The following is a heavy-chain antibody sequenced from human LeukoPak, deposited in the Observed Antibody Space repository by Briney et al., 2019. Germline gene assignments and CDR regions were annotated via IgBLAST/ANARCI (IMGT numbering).Heavy chain of an antibody. V-gene: IGHV3-23*01. CDR3: ARYHYYYYMDV. CDR2: ISADSATT. CDR1: GFNFGSYS. Sequence: PGGSLRLSCAASGFNFGSYSMTWVRQAPGKGLEWVSVISADSATTFYADSVKGRFTISRDNSKNTLYLQMNSLRAEDTAVYYCARYHYYYYMDVWGKGTTVTISS. J-gene: IGHJ6*03.